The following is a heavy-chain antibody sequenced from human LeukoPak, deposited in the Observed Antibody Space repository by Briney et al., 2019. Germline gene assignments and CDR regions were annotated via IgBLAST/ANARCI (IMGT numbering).Heavy chain of an antibody. CDR1: GFTFSTYA. J-gene: IGHJ4*02. D-gene: IGHD1/OR15-1a*01. CDR3: AKGRTNDY. V-gene: IGHV3-23*01. Sequence: SGGSLRLSCAASGFTFSTYAMSWVRQTPEKGLEWVSAISDTGGNTFYADSVKGRFTISRDNSKNTLYLQMNSLRAEGTAIYYCAKGRTNDYWGQGTLVTVSS. CDR2: ISDTGGNT.